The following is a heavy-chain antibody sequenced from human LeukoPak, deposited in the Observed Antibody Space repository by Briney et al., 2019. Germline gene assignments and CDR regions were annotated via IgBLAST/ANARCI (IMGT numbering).Heavy chain of an antibody. V-gene: IGHV3-23*01. D-gene: IGHD6-19*01. Sequence: GGSLRLSCAASGLTFSTYAMSWVRQAPGKGLEWVSAISGTGGSTYYADSVKGRFTISRDNSKNTLYVQMNSLRAEDTAVYYCARRAVAGTPYYYYYMDVWGKGTTVTVSS. CDR3: ARRAVAGTPYYYYYMDV. J-gene: IGHJ6*03. CDR1: GLTFSTYA. CDR2: ISGTGGST.